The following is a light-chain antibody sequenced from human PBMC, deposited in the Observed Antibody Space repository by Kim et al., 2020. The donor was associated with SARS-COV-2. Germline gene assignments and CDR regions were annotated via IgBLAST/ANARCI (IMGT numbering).Light chain of an antibody. CDR1: SGSIASNF. Sequence: LTQPHSVSESPGKTVTISCTRSSGSIASNFVQWYQQRPGSAPTIVIYEDNQKPSRVPDRFSGSIDSSSNSASLTISGLKTEDEADYYCQSYDSSNPWVFGGGTQLTVL. CDR3: QSYDSSNPWV. V-gene: IGLV6-57*03. J-gene: IGLJ3*02. CDR2: EDN.